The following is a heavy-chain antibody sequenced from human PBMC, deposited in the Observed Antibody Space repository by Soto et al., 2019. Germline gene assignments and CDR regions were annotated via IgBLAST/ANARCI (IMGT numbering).Heavy chain of an antibody. J-gene: IGHJ4*02. CDR2: LYSSGDT. V-gene: IGHV4-59*01. CDR1: GDSITRYK. D-gene: IGHD2-15*01. Sequence: SETLSLTCSVSGDSITRYKWSWIRHSPGKGLEWIANLYSSGDTNHNPSLKSRVTISVDTSKNQYSLKLSPATPADTAVYYCATEWSGFDYWGQGILVTVS. CDR3: ATEWSGFDY.